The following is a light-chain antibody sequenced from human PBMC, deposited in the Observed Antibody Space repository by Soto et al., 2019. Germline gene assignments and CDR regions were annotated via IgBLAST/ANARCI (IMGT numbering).Light chain of an antibody. CDR1: QSVGSD. CDR2: GAS. Sequence: IVMTQSPSALSVSPGARATLSCRASQSVGSDLVWYRQKPGQAPRLLIYGASNRATGVPDRFSGSGSGTVFTLTISSLQSDDSAVYYCQQYQNLWTFGQGTKVAIK. CDR3: QQYQNLWT. J-gene: IGKJ1*01. V-gene: IGKV3-15*01.